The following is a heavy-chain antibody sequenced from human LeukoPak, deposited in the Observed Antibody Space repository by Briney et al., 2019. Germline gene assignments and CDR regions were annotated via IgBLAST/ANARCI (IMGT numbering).Heavy chain of an antibody. CDR2: IYHTGNT. V-gene: IGHV4-59*01. CDR3: AREGLAARRGGFDI. D-gene: IGHD6-6*01. Sequence: SETLSLTCTVSGGSISSYFWTRIRQPPGKGLEWIGYIYHTGNTNYSPSLRGRVTMSIDTSRNQFSLKLNSVTATDTAVYYCAREGLAARRGGFDIWGQGTVVTVSS. J-gene: IGHJ3*02. CDR1: GGSISSYF.